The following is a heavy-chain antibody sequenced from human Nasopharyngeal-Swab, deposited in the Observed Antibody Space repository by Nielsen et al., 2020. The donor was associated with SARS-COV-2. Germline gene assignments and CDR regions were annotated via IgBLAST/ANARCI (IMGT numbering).Heavy chain of an antibody. V-gene: IGHV4-39*01. CDR3: ARHISPGGSDWYGWFDP. D-gene: IGHD6-19*01. J-gene: IGHJ5*02. CDR2: IYYSGST. Sequence: WIRQPPGKGLEWIGSIYYSGSTYHNPSLKSRVTISVDTSKNQFSLKLSSVTAADTAVYYCARHISPGGSDWYGWFDPWGQGTLVTVSS.